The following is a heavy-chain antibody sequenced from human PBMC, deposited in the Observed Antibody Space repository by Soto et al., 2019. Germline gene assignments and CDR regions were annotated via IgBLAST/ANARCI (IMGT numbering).Heavy chain of an antibody. V-gene: IGHV3-48*02. D-gene: IGHD5-18*01. CDR1: GFTFSSYS. CDR2: ISSSGSTI. Sequence: EVQLVESGGGLVQPGGSLRLSCAASGFTFSSYSMYWVRQAPGKGLEWVSYISSSGSTIYYADSVKGRFTISRDNAKNALYLQMNSLRDEDTAVYYCARAPAGYGYGSDYWGQGTLVTVSS. J-gene: IGHJ4*02. CDR3: ARAPAGYGYGSDY.